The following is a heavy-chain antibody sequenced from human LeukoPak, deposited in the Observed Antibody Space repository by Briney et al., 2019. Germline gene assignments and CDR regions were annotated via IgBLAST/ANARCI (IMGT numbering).Heavy chain of an antibody. CDR1: GFTFSSYG. V-gene: IGHV3-33*06. J-gene: IGHJ4*02. CDR2: IWYDGSIQ. Sequence: PGGSLRLSCAASGFTFSSYGMHWVRQAPGKGLEWVAAIWYDGSIQYYADSVKGRFTISRDNSKDTLFLQMNSLRTEDTAVYYCAKRSNFWTGYLDYWGQGTLVTVSS. CDR3: AKRSNFWTGYLDY. D-gene: IGHD3/OR15-3a*01.